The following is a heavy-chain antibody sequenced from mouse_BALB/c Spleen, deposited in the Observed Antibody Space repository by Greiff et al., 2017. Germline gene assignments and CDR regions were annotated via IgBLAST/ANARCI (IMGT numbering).Heavy chain of an antibody. CDR1: GFTFSDFY. CDR2: SRNKANDYTT. Sequence: EVKLMESGGGLVQPGGSLRLSCATSGFTFSDFYMEWVRQPPGKRLEWIAASRNKANDYTTEYSASVKGRFIVSRDTSQSILYLQMNALRAEDTAIYYCARVYGNYWYFDVWGAGTTVTVSS. V-gene: IGHV7-1*02. D-gene: IGHD2-1*01. CDR3: ARVYGNYWYFDV. J-gene: IGHJ1*01.